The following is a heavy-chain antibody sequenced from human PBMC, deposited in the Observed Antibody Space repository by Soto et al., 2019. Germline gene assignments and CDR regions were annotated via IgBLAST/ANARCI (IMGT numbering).Heavy chain of an antibody. J-gene: IGHJ6*02. CDR1: GGSFTYT. CDR3: ARLHSHGTYGMDV. D-gene: IGHD5-18*01. Sequence: ASVKVFCKASGGSFTYTLSRVRQAPGQGLEWMGGIIPIFGTTNYAQKFQGRVTITADESTKTAYMELSTLRSEDTAVYYCARLHSHGTYGMDVWGQGTTVTVSS. CDR2: IIPIFGTT. V-gene: IGHV1-69*13.